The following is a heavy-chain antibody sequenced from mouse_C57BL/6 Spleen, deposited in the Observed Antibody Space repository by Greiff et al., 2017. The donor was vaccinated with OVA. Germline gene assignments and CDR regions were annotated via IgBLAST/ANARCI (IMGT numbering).Heavy chain of an antibody. CDR1: GYAFSSSW. J-gene: IGHJ4*01. CDR3: ARWNYEGYYYAMDY. Sequence: QVTLKECGPELVKPGASVKISCKASGYAFSSSWMNWVKQRPGKGLEWIGRIYPGDGDTNYNGKFKGKATLTADKSSSTAYMQLSSLTSEDSAVYFCARWNYEGYYYAMDYWGQGTSVTVAS. D-gene: IGHD2-3*01. V-gene: IGHV1-82*01. CDR2: IYPGDGDT.